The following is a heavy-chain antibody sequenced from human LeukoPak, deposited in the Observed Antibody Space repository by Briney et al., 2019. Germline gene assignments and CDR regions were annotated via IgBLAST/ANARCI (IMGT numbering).Heavy chain of an antibody. CDR3: ARGMGVLVPAATWFDP. V-gene: IGHV1-2*02. CDR1: GYTFIAYY. D-gene: IGHD2-2*01. J-gene: IGHJ5*02. CDR2: INPNSGGT. Sequence: ASVKVSCKASGYTFIAYYMHWVRQAPAQGLEWMGWINPNSGGTNYAQKFQGRVTMTRDTSISTAYMDLSRLRSDDTAVYYCARGMGVLVPAATWFDPWGQGTLVTVSS.